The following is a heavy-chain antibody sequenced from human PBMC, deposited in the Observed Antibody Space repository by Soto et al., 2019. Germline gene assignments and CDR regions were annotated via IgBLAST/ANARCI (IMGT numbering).Heavy chain of an antibody. CDR3: AKDRLRGGFLTTATTNGMDV. Sequence: QVQLVESGGSVVQPGRSLRLSCAASGFTFSSYGMHWVRQAPGKGLEWVALISYDGSNKYYADSVKGRFTISRDNSKNTLYLQMNSLRAGDTAVYYCAKDRLRGGFLTTATTNGMDVWGQGTTVTVSS. D-gene: IGHD1-26*01. V-gene: IGHV3-30*18. J-gene: IGHJ6*02. CDR1: GFTFSSYG. CDR2: ISYDGSNK.